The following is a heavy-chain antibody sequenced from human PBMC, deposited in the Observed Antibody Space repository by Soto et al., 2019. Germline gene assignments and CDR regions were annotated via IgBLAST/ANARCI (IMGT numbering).Heavy chain of an antibody. Sequence: PAETLSLTCAVSGGSISSSHWWGWVRQAPGKGLEGIGEIYHSGSTNYNPALKSRITMSVDKSKNQFSVNLSSVTAADTAVYYCVRDADETAIVPAPWLVWGRGTMVTVSS. CDR1: GGSISSSHW. J-gene: IGHJ6*02. D-gene: IGHD2-21*02. V-gene: IGHV4-4*02. CDR2: IYHSGST. CDR3: VRDADETAIVPAPWLV.